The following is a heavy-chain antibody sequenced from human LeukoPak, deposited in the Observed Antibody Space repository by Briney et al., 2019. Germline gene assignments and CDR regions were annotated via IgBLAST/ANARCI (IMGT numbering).Heavy chain of an antibody. J-gene: IGHJ4*02. CDR1: GFTFSSYG. CDR3: TRSFRGYDFYYFDY. CDR2: ISGSGGST. D-gene: IGHD5-12*01. V-gene: IGHV3-23*01. Sequence: GGSLRLSCAASGFTFSSYGMNWVRQAPGKGLEWVSSISGSGGSTFYTDSVKGRFTISRDNSKNTLYLQMNSLRADDTAVYYCTRSFRGYDFYYFDYWGQGILVTVSS.